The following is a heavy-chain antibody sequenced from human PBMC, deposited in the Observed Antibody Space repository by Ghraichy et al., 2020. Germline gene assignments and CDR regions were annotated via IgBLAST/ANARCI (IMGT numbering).Heavy chain of an antibody. D-gene: IGHD2-2*03. V-gene: IGHV4-34*01. J-gene: IGHJ4*02. CDR1: GGSFIGDY. CDR3: RGHGYCSSTSCYSVGYRYGWRIDY. Sequence: ESLNISCAVYGGSFIGDYCSWIRQAPGKGLEWIGEINHSGSTNYNPFLKSRVTISVDTSKNQFSLKLSSVTAADTAVYYCRGHGYCSSTSCYSVGYRYGWRIDYWGQGTLVTVSS. CDR2: INHSGST.